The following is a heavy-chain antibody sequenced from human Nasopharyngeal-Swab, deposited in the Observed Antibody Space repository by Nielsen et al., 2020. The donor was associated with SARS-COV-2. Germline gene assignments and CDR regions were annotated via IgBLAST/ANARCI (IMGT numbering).Heavy chain of an antibody. CDR2: IGNAGDT. D-gene: IGHD6-13*01. CDR1: GFTFRSYD. V-gene: IGHV3-13*01. J-gene: IGHJ3*02. Sequence: GESLKISCAASGFTFRSYDMHWVRQGTGKGLEWVSAIGNAGDTYYPGSVKGRFTISRDNSNNTLYLQTSSLRPEDTAVYFCARARPRLSRSIAAAGLDTFDIWGQGTMVTVSS. CDR3: ARARPRLSRSIAAAGLDTFDI.